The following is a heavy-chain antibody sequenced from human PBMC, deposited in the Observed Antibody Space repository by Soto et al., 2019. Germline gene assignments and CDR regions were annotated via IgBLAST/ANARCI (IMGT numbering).Heavy chain of an antibody. Sequence: EVQLVESGGGLVQPGRSLRLSCAASGFTFVDDAMHWVRQAPGKGLEWVSGISWKSDNIGYADRVKGRFTISRDKGEMSLYLQMNSLKTEDTALYYCARTPPYADDYWGQGTLVTVSS. V-gene: IGHV3-9*01. J-gene: IGHJ4*02. CDR1: GFTFVDDA. CDR2: ISWKSDNI. CDR3: ARTPPYADDY. D-gene: IGHD4-17*01.